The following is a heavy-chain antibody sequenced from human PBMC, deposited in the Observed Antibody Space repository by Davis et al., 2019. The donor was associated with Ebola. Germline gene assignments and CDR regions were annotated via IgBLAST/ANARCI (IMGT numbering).Heavy chain of an antibody. CDR1: GGSFSGYY. CDR2: INHSGSP. Sequence: WGSLSLSCAVYGGSFSGYYWRWIRQPPGKGLEWIGEINHSGSPNYSPSLKSRITISVDGSKNQFSLKLTSVTAADTAVYYCARGLGMGWFDPWGKGTMVTVSS. J-gene: IGHJ5*02. CDR3: ARGLGMGWFDP. D-gene: IGHD1-14*01. V-gene: IGHV4-34*01.